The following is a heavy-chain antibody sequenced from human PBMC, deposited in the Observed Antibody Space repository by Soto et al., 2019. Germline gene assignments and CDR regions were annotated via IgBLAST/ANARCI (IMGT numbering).Heavy chain of an antibody. J-gene: IGHJ6*02. CDR1: GYSFTSYW. V-gene: IGHV5-51*01. Sequence: GESLKISCKGSGYSFTSYWIGWVRQMPGKGLEWMGIIYPGDSDTRYSPSFQGQVTISADKSISTAYLQWSSLKATDTAMYYCARHAYDFWSGHPNPRYYYGMDVWGQGTTVTVSS. D-gene: IGHD3-3*01. CDR2: IYPGDSDT. CDR3: ARHAYDFWSGHPNPRYYYGMDV.